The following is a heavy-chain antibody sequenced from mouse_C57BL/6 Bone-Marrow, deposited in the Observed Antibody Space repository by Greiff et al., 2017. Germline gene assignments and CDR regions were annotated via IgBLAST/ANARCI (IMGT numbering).Heavy chain of an antibody. J-gene: IGHJ1*03. CDR3: ARQYYGSSYSYWYFDV. CDR1: GFTFSSYG. V-gene: IGHV5-6*01. CDR2: ISSGGSYT. Sequence: VKLVESGGDLVKPGGSLKLSCAASGFTFSSYGMSWVRQTPDKRLEWVATISSGGSYTYYPDSVKGRFTISRDNAKNTLYLQMSSLKSEDTAMYYCARQYYGSSYSYWYFDVWGTGTTVTVSS. D-gene: IGHD1-1*01.